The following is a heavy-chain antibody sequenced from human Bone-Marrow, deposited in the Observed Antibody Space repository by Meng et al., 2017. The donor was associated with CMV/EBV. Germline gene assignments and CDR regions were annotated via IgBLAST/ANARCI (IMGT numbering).Heavy chain of an antibody. V-gene: IGHV4-59*01. CDR2: IYYSGST. Sequence: SETLSPTCTVSGGSISSYYWSWIRQLPGKGLEWIGYIYYSGSTNYNPSLKSRVTISVDTSKNQFSLKLRSVTAADTAVYYWASSSIGGMDVWGQGTTVTVSS. CDR3: ASSSIGGMDV. CDR1: GGSISSYY. J-gene: IGHJ6*01. D-gene: IGHD2-2*01.